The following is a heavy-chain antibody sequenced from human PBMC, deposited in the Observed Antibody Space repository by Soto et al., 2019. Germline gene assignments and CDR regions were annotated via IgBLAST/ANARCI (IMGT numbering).Heavy chain of an antibody. D-gene: IGHD6-6*01. V-gene: IGHV3-73*02. CDR1: GFTLSDSR. J-gene: IGHJ4*02. CDR3: MSWDASSSAEQ. CDR2: IASKTESEAT. Sequence: EVQLVESGGGLVQPGGSRKLSCAASGFTLSDSRVNWVRQPSGKGLEWVGRIASKTESEATVYAASVKGRITVARDDSKNTVYLQMGSLKTEDTAVYYCMSWDASSSAEQWGQGALVTVSS.